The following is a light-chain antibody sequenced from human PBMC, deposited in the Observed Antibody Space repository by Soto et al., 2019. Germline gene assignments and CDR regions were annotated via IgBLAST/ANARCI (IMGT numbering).Light chain of an antibody. CDR2: KAS. CDR3: QQYDTYPT. Sequence: DIQMTQSPSTLSASVGDRVTITCRASQSISSWLAWYQQKPGKAPKLLIYKASNLESGVPSRFSGSGSGTEFTLTISSLQPDDFAIYYCQQYDTYPTFGQGTKVEIK. V-gene: IGKV1-5*03. CDR1: QSISSW. J-gene: IGKJ1*01.